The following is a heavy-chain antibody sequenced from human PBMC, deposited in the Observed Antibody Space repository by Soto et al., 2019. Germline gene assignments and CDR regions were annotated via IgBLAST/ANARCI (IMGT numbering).Heavy chain of an antibody. Sequence: SETLSLTCAVYGGSFRGYYWSWIRQPPGKGLEWIGEIKHSGSTNYNPSLKSRVTISVDTSKNQFSLKLSSVTAADTAVYYCARGDILTGYTYWGQGALVTVSS. CDR3: ARGDILTGYTY. D-gene: IGHD3-9*01. CDR1: GGSFRGYY. V-gene: IGHV4-34*01. J-gene: IGHJ4*02. CDR2: IKHSGST.